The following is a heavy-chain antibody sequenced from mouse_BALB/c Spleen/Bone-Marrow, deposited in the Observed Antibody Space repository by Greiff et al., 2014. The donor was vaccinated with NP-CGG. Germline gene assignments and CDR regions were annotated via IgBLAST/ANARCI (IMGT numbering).Heavy chain of an antibody. CDR3: TRGDDYDEEFAC. CDR2: INPSNGGT. J-gene: IGHJ3*01. V-gene: IGHV1-53*01. Sequence: QVQLKQSGPELVKPGASVKLSCKASGYTFTSYYMKWVKLSPGQGLEWIGDINPSNGGTYFNEKFKSKATLTVDKSSSTAYMQLSSLTSEDSAVYYCTRGDDYDEEFACWGQGTLVPVSA. CDR1: GYTFTSYY. D-gene: IGHD2-4*01.